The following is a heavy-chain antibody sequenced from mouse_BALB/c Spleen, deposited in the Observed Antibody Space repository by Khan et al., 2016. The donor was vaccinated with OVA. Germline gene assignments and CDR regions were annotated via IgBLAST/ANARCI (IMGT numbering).Heavy chain of an antibody. CDR2: ISPNSDGS. J-gene: IGHJ3*01. V-gene: IGHV1S136*01. CDR1: GYTFTSYV. CDR3: WRSLEYDGRADEGFAY. D-gene: IGHD2-4*01. Sequence: VQLQQSGPELVKPGASVKMSCKASGYTFTSYVMHWVKQKPGQGLEWIGYISPNSDGSKYNEKFRGKATLTSDKSSSTAYMELSSLTSEDSAVHDGWRSLEYDGRADEGFAYWGQGTLVTVAA.